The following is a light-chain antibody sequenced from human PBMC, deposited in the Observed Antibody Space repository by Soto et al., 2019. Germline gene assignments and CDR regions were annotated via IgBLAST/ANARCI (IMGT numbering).Light chain of an antibody. CDR1: QSVSSSF. J-gene: IGKJ1*01. Sequence: EIVLTQSPGTLSLSPGDRATLSCRASQSVSSSFLAWYQQKPGQAPRLLIYGASNRATGIPDRFSGSGSGTDFTLTISRLEPEDFAVYYCQQYVTSPWAFGQGTKVDIK. CDR3: QQYVTSPWA. V-gene: IGKV3-20*01. CDR2: GAS.